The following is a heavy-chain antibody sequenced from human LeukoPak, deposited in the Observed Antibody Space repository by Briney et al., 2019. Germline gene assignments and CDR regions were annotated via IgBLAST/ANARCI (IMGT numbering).Heavy chain of an antibody. V-gene: IGHV3-66*01. D-gene: IGHD2-21*01. CDR3: ARERAGGGASNNWFDP. Sequence: PGGSLRLSCAASGFTVSTNYMSWVRQAPGKGLEWVSVIYSDGSTYYADSVKGRFTISRDNSKNTLYLQMNSLRAEDTAVYYCARERAGGGASNNWFDPWGQGTLVTVSS. CDR2: IYSDGST. J-gene: IGHJ5*02. CDR1: GFTVSTNY.